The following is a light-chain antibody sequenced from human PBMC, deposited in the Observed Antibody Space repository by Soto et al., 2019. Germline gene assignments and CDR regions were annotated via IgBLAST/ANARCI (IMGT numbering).Light chain of an antibody. Sequence: EIVLTQSPGTLSLSPGEGATLSCRASQSVNTNFFAWYQQKPGQAPRLLIYGASTRATGIPDRFSGSGSGTDFTLTISRLEPEDFAVYYCQQYGRTSWTFGQGTKVDIK. CDR2: GAS. J-gene: IGKJ1*01. CDR3: QQYGRTSWT. CDR1: QSVNTNF. V-gene: IGKV3-20*01.